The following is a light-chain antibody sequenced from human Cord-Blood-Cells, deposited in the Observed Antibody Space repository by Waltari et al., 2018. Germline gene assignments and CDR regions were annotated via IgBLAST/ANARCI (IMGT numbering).Light chain of an antibody. J-gene: IGKJ1*01. CDR3: QQYYSYPWT. CDR2: AAS. Sequence: AIRITQSPSSLSASIGDRVTITCRASQGISSYLAWYQQKPGKAPKLLIYAASTLQSGVPSRFSGSGSGTDFTLTISCLQSEDFVTYYCQQYYSYPWTFGQGTKVEIK. CDR1: QGISSY. V-gene: IGKV1-8*01.